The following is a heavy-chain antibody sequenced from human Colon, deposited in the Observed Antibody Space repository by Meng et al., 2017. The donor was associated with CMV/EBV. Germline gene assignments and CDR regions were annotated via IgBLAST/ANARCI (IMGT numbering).Heavy chain of an antibody. D-gene: IGHD2-2*01. V-gene: IGHV3-74*03. CDR2: INLDGIVT. CDR1: FC. J-gene: IGHJ5*02. Sequence: FCVRCVRHNPWNWLVWVSRINLDGIVTLYVGSVTRRFTISRDHANNTFYLHMNSLRADHTAVYYCARAHYIGYCPSSPTCGADWFDPWGQGTLVTVSS. CDR3: ARAHYIGYCPSSPTCGADWFDP.